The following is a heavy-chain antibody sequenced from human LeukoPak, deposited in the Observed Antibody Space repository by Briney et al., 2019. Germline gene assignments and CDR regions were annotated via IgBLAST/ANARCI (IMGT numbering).Heavy chain of an antibody. CDR2: ISGSGGST. V-gene: IGHV3-23*01. Sequence: GGYLRLSCAASAFTFSSYAMIWVRQAPGKGLEWVAAISGSGGSTYYRDSGKGRFTISRDNSKNALFLQLNSLRAEDTAVYYCAKYVSGTYYGGFDCWAQGTLVSVSS. J-gene: IGHJ4*02. CDR3: AKYVSGTYYGGFDC. D-gene: IGHD3-10*01. CDR1: AFTFSSYA.